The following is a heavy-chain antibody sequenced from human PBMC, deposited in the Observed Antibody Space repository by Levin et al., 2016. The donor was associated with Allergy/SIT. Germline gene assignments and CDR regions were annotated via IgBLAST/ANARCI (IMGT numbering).Heavy chain of an antibody. V-gene: IGHV4-34*01. J-gene: IGHJ4*02. D-gene: IGHD3-10*01. Sequence: WIRQPPGKGWSGLGKSIHSGSTNYNPSLKSRVTISVDTSKNQFSLKLSSVTAADTAVYYCARVRSYYYGSGPMAYWGQGTLVTVSS. CDR3: ARVRSYYYGSGPMAY. CDR2: SIHSGST.